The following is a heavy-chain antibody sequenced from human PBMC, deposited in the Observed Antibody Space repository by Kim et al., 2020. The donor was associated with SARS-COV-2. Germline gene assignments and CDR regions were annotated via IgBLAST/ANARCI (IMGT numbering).Heavy chain of an antibody. Sequence: SQTLSLTCAISGDSVSSNSAAWNWIRQSPSRGLEWLGRTYYRSKWYNDYAVSVKSRITINPDTSKNQFSLQLNSVTPEDTAVYYCARGGYCSSTSCYVTRDYYYYGMDVWGQGTTVTVSS. CDR1: GDSVSSNSAA. J-gene: IGHJ6*02. CDR3: ARGGYCSSTSCYVTRDYYYYGMDV. D-gene: IGHD2-2*03. V-gene: IGHV6-1*01. CDR2: TYYRSKWYN.